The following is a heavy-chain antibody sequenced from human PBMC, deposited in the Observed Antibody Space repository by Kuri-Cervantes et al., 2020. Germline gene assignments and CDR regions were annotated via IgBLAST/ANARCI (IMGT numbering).Heavy chain of an antibody. CDR2: ISYDGSNK. Sequence: SLKISCAASGFKFSCYDLHWVRQAPGKGLEWVAVISYDGSNKYYADSVKGRFTISRDNSKNTLYLQMNSLRAEDTAVYYCARGITMIVVKVPLDYWGQGTLVTVSS. CDR3: ARGITMIVVKVPLDY. V-gene: IGHV3-30*19. CDR1: GFKFSCYD. J-gene: IGHJ4*02. D-gene: IGHD3-22*01.